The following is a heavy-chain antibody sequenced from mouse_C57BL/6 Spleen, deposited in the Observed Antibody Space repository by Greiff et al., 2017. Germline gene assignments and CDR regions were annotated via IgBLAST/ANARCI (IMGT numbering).Heavy chain of an antibody. CDR1: GFTFSNYW. V-gene: IGHV6-3*01. CDR2: IRLKSDNYAT. CDR3: TEGGYYGAMDY. Sequence: EVKVVESGGGLVQPGGSMKLSCVASGFTFSNYWMNWVRQSPEKGLEWVAQIRLKSDNYATHYAESVKGRFTISRDDSKSSVYLQMNNLRAEDTGIYYCTEGGYYGAMDYWGQGTSVTVSS. D-gene: IGHD2-3*01. J-gene: IGHJ4*01.